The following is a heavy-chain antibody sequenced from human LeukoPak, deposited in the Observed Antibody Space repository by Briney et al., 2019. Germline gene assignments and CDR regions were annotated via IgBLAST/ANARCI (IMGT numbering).Heavy chain of an antibody. CDR1: GYTFTSYY. Sequence: ASVKVSCKASGYTFTSYYMHWVRQAPGQGLEWMGWINPNSGGTNYAQKFQGRVTMTRDTSISTAYMELSRLRSDDTAVCYCARAGRDDYYGSGSDGDFDYWGQGTLVTVSS. D-gene: IGHD3-10*01. V-gene: IGHV1-2*02. CDR3: ARAGRDDYYGSGSDGDFDY. CDR2: INPNSGGT. J-gene: IGHJ4*02.